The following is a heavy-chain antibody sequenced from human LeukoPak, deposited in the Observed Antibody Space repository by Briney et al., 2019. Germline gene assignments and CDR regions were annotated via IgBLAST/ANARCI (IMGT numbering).Heavy chain of an antibody. D-gene: IGHD3-22*01. J-gene: IGHJ5*02. CDR3: AVRTYYYDSSGYYP. Sequence: SETLSLTCAVYGGSFSGYYWSWIRQPPGKGLEWIGEINHSGSTNYNPSLKSRVTISVDTSKNQFSLKLSSVTAADTAVYYCAVRTYYYDSSGYYPWGQGTLVTVSS. CDR2: INHSGST. CDR1: GGSFSGYY. V-gene: IGHV4-34*01.